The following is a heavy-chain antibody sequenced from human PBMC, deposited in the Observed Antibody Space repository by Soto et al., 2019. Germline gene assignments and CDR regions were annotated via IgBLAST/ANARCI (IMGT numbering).Heavy chain of an antibody. CDR1: GYTFTIYG. CDR2: ISAYNGNT. V-gene: IGHV1-18*01. J-gene: IGHJ6*02. CDR3: ARLSAVYGPPGPYGMDV. Sequence: ASVNVSCKXSGYTFTIYGISWVRQAPGQGLEWMGWISAYNGNTNYAQKLQGRVTMTTDTSTSTAYMELRSLRSDDTAVYYCARLSAVYGPPGPYGMDVWGQGTTVTVSS. D-gene: IGHD3-10*01.